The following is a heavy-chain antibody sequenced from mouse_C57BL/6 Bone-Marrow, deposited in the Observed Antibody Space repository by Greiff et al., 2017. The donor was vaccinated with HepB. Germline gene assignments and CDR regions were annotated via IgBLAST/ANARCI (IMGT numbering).Heavy chain of an antibody. CDR3: ASPCFDY. J-gene: IGHJ2*01. CDR2: ISYDGSN. V-gene: IGHV3-6*01. Sequence: ESGPGLVKPSQSLSLTCSVTGYSITSGYYWNWIRQFPGNKLEWMGYISYDGSNNYNPSLKNRISITRDTSKNQFFLKLKSVTTEDTATYYCASPCFDYWGQGTTLTVSS. CDR1: GYSITSGYY.